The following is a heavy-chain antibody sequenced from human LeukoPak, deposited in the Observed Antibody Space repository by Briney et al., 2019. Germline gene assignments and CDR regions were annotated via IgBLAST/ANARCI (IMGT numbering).Heavy chain of an antibody. Sequence: GGSLRLSCAASGFTFSTYAMSWVRQAPGKGLEWVSTIIGSGDSTYYADSVKGRFTISRDNSKNTLYLQVNSLRAEDTAFYYCARHLSSSSRYYYDSWGQGTLVTVSS. V-gene: IGHV3-23*01. D-gene: IGHD6-13*01. J-gene: IGHJ4*02. CDR2: IIGSGDST. CDR1: GFTFSTYA. CDR3: ARHLSSSSRYYYDS.